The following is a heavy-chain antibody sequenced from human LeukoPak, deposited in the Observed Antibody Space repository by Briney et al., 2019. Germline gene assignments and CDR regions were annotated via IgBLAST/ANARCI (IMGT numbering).Heavy chain of an antibody. V-gene: IGHV3-7*01. D-gene: IGHD3-22*01. J-gene: IGHJ4*02. Sequence: GGSLRLSCAASGFTFSSYWMCWVRQAPGKGLEWVANIKQDGSEKYYVDSVKGRFTISRDNAKNSLYLQMNSLRAEDTAVYYCARDATHGPDSSGYYSDYWGQGTLVTVSS. CDR2: IKQDGSEK. CDR1: GFTFSSYW. CDR3: ARDATHGPDSSGYYSDY.